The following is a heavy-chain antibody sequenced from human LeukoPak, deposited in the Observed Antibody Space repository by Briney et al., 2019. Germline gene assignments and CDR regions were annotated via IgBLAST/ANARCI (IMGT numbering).Heavy chain of an antibody. CDR2: INTDGSTR. J-gene: IGHJ3*02. V-gene: IGHV3-74*01. CDR3: ARDSTGSFDI. Sequence: GGSLRLSCAASGFTFSSYWMHWVRQAPGKGLVWVSQINTDGSTRRYADSVKGRFTISRDNAKNTVYLQMNSPRAEDTAVYYCARDSTGSFDIWGQGTMVTVSA. CDR1: GFTFSSYW.